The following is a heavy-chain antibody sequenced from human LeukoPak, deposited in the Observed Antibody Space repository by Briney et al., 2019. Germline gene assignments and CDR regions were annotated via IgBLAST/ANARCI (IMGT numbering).Heavy chain of an antibody. CDR2: ISGSGDST. CDR3: AELGITMIGGV. D-gene: IGHD3-10*02. V-gene: IGHV3-23*01. J-gene: IGHJ6*04. CDR1: GFTFSSHG. Sequence: GGTLRLSCAASGFTFSSHGMNWVRQAPGKGLEWVSGISGSGDSTYYADSVKGRFTISRDNSKNTLYLQMNSLRAEDTAVYYCAELGITMIGGVWGKGTTVTISS.